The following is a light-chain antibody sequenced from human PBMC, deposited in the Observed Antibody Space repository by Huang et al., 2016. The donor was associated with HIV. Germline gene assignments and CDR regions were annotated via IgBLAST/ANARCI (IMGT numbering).Light chain of an antibody. CDR1: QSINSC. Sequence: DIQMTQSPSSLSASVGDRVTITCRASQSINSCLNWYQQKPGKVPKLLMYGASSLQSGVPSRFSGSGSGTDFTLTISSLQPEDFATYYCQQSYSTRWTFGQGTKVEIE. V-gene: IGKV1-39*01. CDR3: QQSYSTRWT. J-gene: IGKJ1*01. CDR2: GAS.